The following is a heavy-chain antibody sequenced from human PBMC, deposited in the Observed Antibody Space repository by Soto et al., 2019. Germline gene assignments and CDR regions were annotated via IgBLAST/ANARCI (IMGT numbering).Heavy chain of an antibody. CDR3: ARGTRGHDDAFDI. J-gene: IGHJ3*02. CDR1: GGTFSSYT. V-gene: IGHV1-69*02. D-gene: IGHD3-10*01. CDR2: IIPILGIA. Sequence: SVKVSCKASGGTFSSYTISWVRQAPGQGLEWMGRIIPILGIANYAQKFQGRVTITADKSTSTAYMELSSLRSEDTAVYYCARGTRGHDDAFDIWGQGTMVTVSS.